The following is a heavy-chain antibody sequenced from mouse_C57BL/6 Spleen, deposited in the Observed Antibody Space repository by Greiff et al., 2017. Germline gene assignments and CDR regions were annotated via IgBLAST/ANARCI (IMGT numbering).Heavy chain of an antibody. CDR2: IWSGGST. D-gene: IGHD2-3*01. J-gene: IGHJ4*01. Sequence: QVQLKQSGPGLVQPSQSLSITCTVSGFSLTSYGVHWVRQSPGKGLEWLGVIWSGGSTDYNAAFISRLSISKDNSKSQVFFKMNSLQADDTAIYYCARNPRWLLPGGYAMDYWGQGTSVTVSS. V-gene: IGHV2-2*01. CDR3: ARNPRWLLPGGYAMDY. CDR1: GFSLTSYG.